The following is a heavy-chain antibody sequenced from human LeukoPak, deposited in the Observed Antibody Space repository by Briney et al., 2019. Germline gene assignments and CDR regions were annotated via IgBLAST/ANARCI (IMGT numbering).Heavy chain of an antibody. J-gene: IGHJ5*02. D-gene: IGHD6-13*01. CDR2: IYYSGST. CDR3: ARVRIAAAGRGYDP. CDR1: GGSISSYY. Sequence: PSETLSLTCTVSGGSISSYYWSWIRQPPGKGLEWIGYIYYSGSTNYNPSLKSRVTISVDTSKNQFSLKLSSVTAADTAVYYCARVRIAAAGRGYDPWGQGTLVTVSS. V-gene: IGHV4-59*01.